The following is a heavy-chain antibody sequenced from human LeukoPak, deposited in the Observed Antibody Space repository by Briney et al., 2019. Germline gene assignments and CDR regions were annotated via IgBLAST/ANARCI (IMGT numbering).Heavy chain of an antibody. CDR1: GFTVSSNY. CDR2: IYSGGST. V-gene: IGHV3-66*01. CDR3: ARTPTTTGDGFDI. J-gene: IGHJ3*02. D-gene: IGHD4-17*01. Sequence: GGSLRLSCAASGFTVSSNYMSWVRQAPGKGLEWVSVIYSGGSTYYADSVKGRFTISRDNSKNTVYLQMNRLRVEDTAVYYCARTPTTTGDGFDIWGQGTMVTVSS.